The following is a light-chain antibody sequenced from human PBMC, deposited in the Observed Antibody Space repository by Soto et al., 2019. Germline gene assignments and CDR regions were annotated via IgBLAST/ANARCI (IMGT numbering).Light chain of an antibody. Sequence: EIVLTQSPATLSLSPGERATLSCRASQGVSSYLAWYQQKPGQAPRLLIYDASNRATGIPARFSGSGPGTDFTLTISILEPEDFAVYYCQQRSNWPSFGPGTKVDIK. J-gene: IGKJ3*01. CDR3: QQRSNWPS. V-gene: IGKV3D-11*01. CDR2: DAS. CDR1: QGVSSY.